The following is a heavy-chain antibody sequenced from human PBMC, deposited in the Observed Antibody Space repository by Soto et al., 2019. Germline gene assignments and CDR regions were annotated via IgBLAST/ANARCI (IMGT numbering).Heavy chain of an antibody. D-gene: IGHD4-17*01. CDR3: AKTTVVTRVGFDY. CDR2: ISYDGSNE. J-gene: IGHJ4*02. CDR1: GFTFSSYG. Sequence: GGSLRLSCAASGFTFSSYGMHWVRQAPGKGLEWVAVISYDGSNEYYADSVKGRFTISRDNSKNTLYLQMNSLRAEDTAVYYCAKTTVVTRVGFDYWGQGTLVTVSS. V-gene: IGHV3-30*18.